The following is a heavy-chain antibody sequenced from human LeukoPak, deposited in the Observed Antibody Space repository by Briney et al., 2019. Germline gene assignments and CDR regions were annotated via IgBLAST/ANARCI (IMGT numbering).Heavy chain of an antibody. Sequence: SETLSLTCTVSGGSISSSSYYWGWIRQPPGKGLEWIGGIYYSGSTYYNPSLKSRVTISVDTSKNQFSLKLSSVTAADTAVYYCARRWYGDVWGQGTTVTVSS. J-gene: IGHJ6*02. CDR2: IYYSGST. CDR1: GGSISSSSYY. D-gene: IGHD4-17*01. V-gene: IGHV4-39*01. CDR3: ARRWYGDV.